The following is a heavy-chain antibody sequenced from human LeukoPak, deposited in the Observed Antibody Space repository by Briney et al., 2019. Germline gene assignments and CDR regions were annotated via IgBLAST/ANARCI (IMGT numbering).Heavy chain of an antibody. CDR2: IYSGGST. J-gene: IGHJ6*03. Sequence: GGSLRLSCAASGLTVSSNYMSWVRQAPGKGLEWVSVIYSGGSTYYADSVKGRFTISRDNSKHTLYLQMNSLRAEDTAVYYCACRVGDKAGYSYGYRYYYYMDVWGKGTTVTVSS. CDR3: ACRVGDKAGYSYGYRYYYYMDV. V-gene: IGHV3-66*02. D-gene: IGHD5-18*01. CDR1: GLTVSSNY.